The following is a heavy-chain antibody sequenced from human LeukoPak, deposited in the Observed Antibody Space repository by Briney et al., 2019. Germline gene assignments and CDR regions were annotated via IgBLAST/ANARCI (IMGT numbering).Heavy chain of an antibody. CDR2: VNPNSGNT. Sequence: ASVKVSCKASGYTFTSYDINWVRQATGQGLEWMGWVNPNSGNTGYAQKFQGRVTITRNTSISTAYMELSSLRSDDTAVYYCARDLRYSSGWSASGMDVWGKGTTVTISS. CDR1: GYTFTSYD. CDR3: ARDLRYSSGWSASGMDV. V-gene: IGHV1-8*03. D-gene: IGHD6-19*01. J-gene: IGHJ6*03.